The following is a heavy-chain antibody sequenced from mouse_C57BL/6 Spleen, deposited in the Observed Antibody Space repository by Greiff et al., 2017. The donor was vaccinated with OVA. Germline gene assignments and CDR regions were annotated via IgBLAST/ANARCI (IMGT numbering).Heavy chain of an antibody. CDR3: TREDYGSRTGDY. D-gene: IGHD1-1*01. J-gene: IGHJ4*01. CDR1: GFTFSSYA. CDR2: ISSGGDYL. V-gene: IGHV5-9-1*02. Sequence: EVKLMESGEGLVKPGGSLKLSCAASGFTFSSYAMSWVRQTPEKRLEWVAYISSGGDYLYYADTVKGRFTISRDNARNTLYLRMSSLKAEDTAMYYCTREDYGSRTGDYWGQGTSVTVSS.